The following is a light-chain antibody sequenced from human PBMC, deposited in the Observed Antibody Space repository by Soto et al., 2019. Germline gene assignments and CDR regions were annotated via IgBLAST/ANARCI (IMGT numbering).Light chain of an antibody. CDR1: SSDVGAYNY. Sequence: QSALTQPRSVSRSPGQSVTISCTGTSSDVGAYNYVSWYQHHPGKAPKVMIYDVSERPSGVPDRFSGSKSDNKASLTISGLQAEDEADYYCCSYAGSYSGVFGGGTKLTVL. CDR3: CSYAGSYSGV. CDR2: DVS. V-gene: IGLV2-11*01. J-gene: IGLJ3*02.